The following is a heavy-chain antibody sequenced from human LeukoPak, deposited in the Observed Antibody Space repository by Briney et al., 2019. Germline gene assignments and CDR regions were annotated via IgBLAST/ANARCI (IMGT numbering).Heavy chain of an antibody. CDR2: INWNGGST. V-gene: IGHV3-20*04. J-gene: IGHJ6*02. D-gene: IGHD2/OR15-2a*01. CDR1: GSTFDDYG. CDR3: ARVGPSSASMTPAYGMDV. Sequence: PGGSLRLSCAASGSTFDDYGMSWVREAPGKGLEWVSGINWNGGSTGYADSVKGRFTISRDNAKNSLYLQMNSLRAEDTALYYCARVGPSSASMTPAYGMDVWGQGTTVTVSS.